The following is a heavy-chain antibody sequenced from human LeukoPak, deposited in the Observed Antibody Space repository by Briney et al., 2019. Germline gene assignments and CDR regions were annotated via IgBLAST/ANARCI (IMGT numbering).Heavy chain of an antibody. CDR2: IYSGGST. V-gene: IGHV3-53*01. Sequence: GGSLRLSCAASGFTVSSNYMSWVRQAPGKGLEWVSVIYSGGSTYYADSVKGRFTISRDNSKSTLYIQMNSLRAEDTAVYYCARAHTYDYDSSGLHWGQGTLVTVSS. CDR1: GFTVSSNY. D-gene: IGHD3-22*01. CDR3: ARAHTYDYDSSGLH. J-gene: IGHJ4*02.